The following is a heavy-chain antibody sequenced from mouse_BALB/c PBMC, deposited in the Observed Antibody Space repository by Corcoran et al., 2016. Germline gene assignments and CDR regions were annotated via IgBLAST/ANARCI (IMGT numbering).Heavy chain of an antibody. Sequence: EVQLQQSGPELVKPGASVKISCKTSGYKLTEYTMHWVKQSHGKSLEWIGGINPNNGGTSYNQKFKGKATLTVDKYSSTAYMELRILTSEDSAVYYCARKNYRDDGAMDSWGQGTSVTVSS. CDR1: GYKLTEYT. J-gene: IGHJ4*01. D-gene: IGHD2-14*01. CDR3: ARKNYRDDGAMDS. V-gene: IGHV1-18*01. CDR2: INPNNGGT.